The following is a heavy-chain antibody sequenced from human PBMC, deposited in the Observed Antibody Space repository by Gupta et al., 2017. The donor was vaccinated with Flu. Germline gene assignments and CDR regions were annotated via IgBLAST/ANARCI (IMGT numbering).Heavy chain of an antibody. CDR2: FNHGGST. Sequence: GYYWSWIRQTPGKGIEWIGEFNHGGSTNYNPSLKSRVSISGDTSKNQFSLTLTSVTAADTAVYDCARSGYTTMIYQTFDPWGQGTLVTVSS. D-gene: IGHD3-22*01. CDR3: ARSGYTTMIYQTFDP. V-gene: IGHV4-34*01. CDR1: GYY. J-gene: IGHJ5*02.